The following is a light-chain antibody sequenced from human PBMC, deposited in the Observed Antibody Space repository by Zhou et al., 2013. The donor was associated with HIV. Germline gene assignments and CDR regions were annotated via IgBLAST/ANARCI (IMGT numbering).Light chain of an antibody. Sequence: DIQMTQSPSSLSASIGDRVTITCQASQDISNYLNWYQQKPGKAPKLLIYDASNLETGVPSRFSGSGSGTDFTLTISSLQPEDFAPYYCQQTYSTPRTFGQGTKVEI. CDR3: QQTYSTPRT. CDR1: QDISNY. J-gene: IGKJ1*01. V-gene: IGKV1-33*01. CDR2: DAS.